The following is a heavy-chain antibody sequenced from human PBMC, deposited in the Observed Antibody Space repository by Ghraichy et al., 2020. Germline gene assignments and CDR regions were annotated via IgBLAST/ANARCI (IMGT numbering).Heavy chain of an antibody. CDR1: GYTFTSSD. J-gene: IGHJ5*02. D-gene: IGHD4-17*01. V-gene: IGHV1-8*02. CDR2: MNPINGNT. CDR3: ARGVSTVTTFWFDP. Sequence: ASVKVSCKASGYTFTSSDIDWVRQPTGQGLEWMGWMNPINGNTGYAQKFQGRLTMTRDTSTNTAYMELSSLTSDDTAVYYCARGVSTVTTFWFDPWGQGTLVTVSS.